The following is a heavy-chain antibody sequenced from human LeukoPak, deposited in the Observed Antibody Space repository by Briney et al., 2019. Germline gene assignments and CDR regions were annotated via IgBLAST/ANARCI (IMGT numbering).Heavy chain of an antibody. J-gene: IGHJ4*02. D-gene: IGHD3-10*01. CDR3: ARVGRRITIIRGEPFDY. V-gene: IGHV1-18*01. CDR2: ISAYNGNT. Sequence: ASVKVSCKASGYTFSSYGIRWVRQAPGQGLEWMGWISAYNGNTNYAQNFQGRVTMTTDTSTSTAYMELRSLRSDDTAVYYCARVGRRITIIRGEPFDYWGQGTLVTVSS. CDR1: GYTFSSYG.